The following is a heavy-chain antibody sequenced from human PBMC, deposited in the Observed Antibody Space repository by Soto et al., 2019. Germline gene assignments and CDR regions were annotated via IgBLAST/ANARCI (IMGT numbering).Heavy chain of an antibody. CDR1: GYTFTRYG. D-gene: IGHD2-8*01. CDR2: ISGYNGDT. V-gene: IGHV1-18*01. Sequence: SVKVSCKASGYTFTRYGISWVRQAPGQGLEWMGWISGYNGDTNYAQKFQDRVSMTIDTSTGTAYMELRSLTSDDTATYYCAKNGQPPYYYYGLDVWGQGTKVTVSS. J-gene: IGHJ6*02. CDR3: AKNGQPPYYYYGLDV.